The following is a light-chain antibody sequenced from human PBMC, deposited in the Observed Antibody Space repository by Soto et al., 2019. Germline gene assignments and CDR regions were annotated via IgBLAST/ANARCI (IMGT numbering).Light chain of an antibody. CDR3: NSYTSSSTSYV. CDR2: EVT. Sequence: QSALTQPASVSGSPGQSITISCTGTSSDVGGYNYVSWYQQHPGKAPKLMIYEVTNRPSGVSNRFSGSKSGNTASLIISGLQAEDEADYYCNSYTSSSTSYVFGTGTKLTVL. V-gene: IGLV2-14*01. CDR1: SSDVGGYNY. J-gene: IGLJ1*01.